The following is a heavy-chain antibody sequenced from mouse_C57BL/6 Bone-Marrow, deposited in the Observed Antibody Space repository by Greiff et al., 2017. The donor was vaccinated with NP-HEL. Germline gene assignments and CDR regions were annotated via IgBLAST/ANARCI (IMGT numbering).Heavy chain of an antibody. CDR3: ARRSYGNYGAMDY. J-gene: IGHJ4*01. V-gene: IGHV1-64*01. D-gene: IGHD2-1*01. CDR1: GYTFTSYW. CDR2: IHPNSGST. Sequence: QVQLKQPGAELVKPGASVKLSCKASGYTFTSYWMHWVKQRPGQGLEWIGMIHPNSGSTNYNEKLKSKATLTVDKSSSTAYMQRSSLTSEDSAVYYCARRSYGNYGAMDYWGQGTSVTVSS.